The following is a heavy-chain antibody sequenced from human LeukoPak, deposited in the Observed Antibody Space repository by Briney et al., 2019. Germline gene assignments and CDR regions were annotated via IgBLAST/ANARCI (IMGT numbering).Heavy chain of an antibody. V-gene: IGHV3-33*01. CDR2: IWYDGSNK. J-gene: IGHJ4*02. CDR1: GFTFSSYG. D-gene: IGHD1-7*01. Sequence: GGSLRLSCAASGFTFSSYGMHWVRQAPGKGLEWVAVIWYDGSNKYYADSVKGRFTISRDNSKNTLYLQMNSLRAEDTAVYYCARGGGYNWNYVFDYWGQGTLVTVSS. CDR3: ARGGGYNWNYVFDY.